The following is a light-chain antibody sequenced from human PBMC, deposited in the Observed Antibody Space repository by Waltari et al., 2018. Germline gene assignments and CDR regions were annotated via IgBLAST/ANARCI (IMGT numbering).Light chain of an antibody. CDR3: QQANRYPMP. CDR1: HDISRW. J-gene: IGKJ4*01. V-gene: IGKV1-12*01. Sequence: TCRASHDISRWLAWFQQKPGKAPNLLIYEASYLQSGVSSRFSGSGSGTDFTLTISGLQPEDAATYYCQQANRYPMPFGGGTKVEIK. CDR2: EAS.